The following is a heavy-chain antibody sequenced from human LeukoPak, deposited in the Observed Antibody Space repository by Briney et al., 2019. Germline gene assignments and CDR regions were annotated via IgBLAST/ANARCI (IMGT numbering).Heavy chain of an antibody. CDR2: INPNSGGT. Sequence: EASVKVSCKASGYTFTGYYIHWVRQAPGQGLECMGWINPNSGGTNYAQKFQGRVTMTRDTSISTAYMELSRLRSDDTAVYYCARVGSSGWYVHPTLDYWGQGTLVTVSS. J-gene: IGHJ4*02. V-gene: IGHV1-2*02. CDR3: ARVGSSGWYVHPTLDY. D-gene: IGHD6-19*01. CDR1: GYTFTGYY.